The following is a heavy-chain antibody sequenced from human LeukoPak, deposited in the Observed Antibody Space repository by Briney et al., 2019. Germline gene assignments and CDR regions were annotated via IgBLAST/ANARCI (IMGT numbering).Heavy chain of an antibody. V-gene: IGHV4-59*08. CDR2: IYYSGST. Sequence: SETLSLTCAVYGGSLSGYYWSWIRQLPGKGLEWIGYIYYSGSTNYNPSLKSRVTISVDTSKNQFSLKLSSVTAADTAVYYCARSLTGGGPYFFDYWGQGTLVTVSS. CDR1: GGSLSGYY. CDR3: ARSLTGGGPYFFDY. J-gene: IGHJ4*02. D-gene: IGHD3-9*01.